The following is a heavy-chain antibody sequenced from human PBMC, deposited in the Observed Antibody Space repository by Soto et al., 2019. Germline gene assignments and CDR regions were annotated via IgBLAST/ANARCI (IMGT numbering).Heavy chain of an antibody. D-gene: IGHD6-13*01. V-gene: IGHV2-70*01. CDR3: ARIRDAAAGAYYYYGMDV. CDR2: IDWDDDK. Sequence: GSGPTLVNPTQTLTLTCTSSGFSLSTSGMCVSWIRQPPGKALEWLALIDWDDDKYYSTSLKTRLTISKDTSKNQVVLTMTNMDPVDTATYYCARIRDAAAGAYYYYGMDVWGQGTTVTVSS. J-gene: IGHJ6*02. CDR1: GFSLSTSGMC.